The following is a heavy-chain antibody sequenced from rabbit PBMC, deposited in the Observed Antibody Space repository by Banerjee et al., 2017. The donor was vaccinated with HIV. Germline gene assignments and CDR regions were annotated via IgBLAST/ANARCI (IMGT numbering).Heavy chain of an antibody. CDR2: IYTNSGNT. D-gene: IGHD6-1*01. J-gene: IGHJ4*01. CDR1: GFDFSSGYD. V-gene: IGHV1S40*01. CDR3: ARAAGYGGYGFATGFNL. Sequence: QSLEESGGDLVKPGTSLTLTCTASGFDFSSGYDMCWVRQAPGKGLELIACIYTNSGNTYYASWAKGRFTISKTSSTTVTLQMTSLTAADTATYFCARAAGYGGYGFATGFNLWGQGTLVTIS.